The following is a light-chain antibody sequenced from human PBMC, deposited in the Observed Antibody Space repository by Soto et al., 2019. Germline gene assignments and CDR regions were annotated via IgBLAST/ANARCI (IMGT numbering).Light chain of an antibody. V-gene: IGLV2-8*01. Sequence: QSALTQPPSASGSPGQSVTISCTGTSSDVGGYTYVSWYQQHPGKAPKLMIFEVNKRPSGVPDRFSGSKSGSTASLTVSGLQAEDEADYYCSSYAGSNSVVFGGGTKVTVL. CDR2: EVN. CDR3: SSYAGSNSVV. J-gene: IGLJ2*01. CDR1: SSDVGGYTY.